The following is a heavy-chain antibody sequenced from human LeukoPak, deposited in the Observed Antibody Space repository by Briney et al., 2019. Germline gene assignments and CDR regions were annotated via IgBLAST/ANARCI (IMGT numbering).Heavy chain of an antibody. V-gene: IGHV4-34*01. CDR3: ARPRHYSSGPYFDY. CDR2: INHSGST. Sequence: PSETLSLTCAVYGGSFSGYYWSWIRQPPGKGLEWIGEINHSGSTNYNPSLKSRVTISVDTSKNQFSLKLSSVTAADTAVYYCARPRHYSSGPYFDYWGQGTLVTVSS. J-gene: IGHJ4*02. CDR1: GGSFSGYY. D-gene: IGHD6-25*01.